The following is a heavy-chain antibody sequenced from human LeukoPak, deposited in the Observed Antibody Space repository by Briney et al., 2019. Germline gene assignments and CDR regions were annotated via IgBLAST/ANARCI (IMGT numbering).Heavy chain of an antibody. CDR1: GVSISISC. V-gene: IGHV4-59*08. J-gene: IGHJ4*02. D-gene: IGHD6-19*01. Sequence: SETLSLTCTVSGVSISISCWSWIRQPPGKGLEWIGYIYDSGSTNYNPSLKSRVTMSIDTSKNQFSLKLSSVTAADTAVYYCARQTASGWYPFDHWGQGTLVTVSS. CDR3: ARQTASGWYPFDH. CDR2: IYDSGST.